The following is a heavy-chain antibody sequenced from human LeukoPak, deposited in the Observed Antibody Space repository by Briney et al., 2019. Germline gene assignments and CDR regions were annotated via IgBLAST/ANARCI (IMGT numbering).Heavy chain of an antibody. V-gene: IGHV3-11*01. Sequence: PGGSLRLSCAASGFIFSNYWMSWIRQAPGKGLEWVSYISSSGSTIYYADSVKGRFTISRDNAKNSLYLQMNSLRAEDTAVYYCARHYGSGSYSQYFFDYWGQGTLVTVSS. CDR2: ISSSGSTI. J-gene: IGHJ4*02. CDR1: GFIFSNYW. CDR3: ARHYGSGSYSQYFFDY. D-gene: IGHD3-10*01.